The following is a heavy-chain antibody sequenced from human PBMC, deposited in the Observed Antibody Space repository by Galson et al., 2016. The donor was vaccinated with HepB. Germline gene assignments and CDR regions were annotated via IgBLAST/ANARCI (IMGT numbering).Heavy chain of an antibody. CDR1: GFTFSSYW. D-gene: IGHD5-18*01. CDR3: ARDEGVDTPFGY. J-gene: IGHJ4*02. V-gene: IGHV3-74*01. CDR2: ITIDGRNA. Sequence: SLRLSCAASGFTFSSYWMHWVRQVPGRGLMWVSRITIDGRNARYADSVKGRFTISRDNAKNTVYLQMNSLRVEDSAVYYCARDEGVDTPFGYWGQGTLVTVSS.